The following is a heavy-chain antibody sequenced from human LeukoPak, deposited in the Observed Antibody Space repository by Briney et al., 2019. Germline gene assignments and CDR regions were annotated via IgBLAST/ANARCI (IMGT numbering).Heavy chain of an antibody. CDR3: ARVGSSSFAYWFDP. J-gene: IGHJ5*02. D-gene: IGHD6-13*01. V-gene: IGHV4-59*01. Sequence: PSETLSLTCTVSGGSISSYYWSWIRQPPGKGLEWIGYIYYSGSTNYNPSLKSRVTISVDTSKNQFSLKLSSVTAADTAVYYCARVGSSSFAYWFDPWGQGTLVTVSS. CDR1: GGSISSYY. CDR2: IYYSGST.